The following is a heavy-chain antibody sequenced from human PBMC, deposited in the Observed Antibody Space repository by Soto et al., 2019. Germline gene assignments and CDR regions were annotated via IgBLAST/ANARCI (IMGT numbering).Heavy chain of an antibody. CDR2: LAYSGSP. D-gene: IGHD1-1*01. CDR3: ARITTFLTFDI. V-gene: IGHV4-59*01. Sequence: SETLSLTCTVSGGSISNYYWSWIRQPPGKGLEWTGYLAYSGSPNYSPSLKSRVTISLDRSKNQFSVKLSSVTAADTAVYYCARITTFLTFDIWGQGTMVTVSS. J-gene: IGHJ3*02. CDR1: GGSISNYY.